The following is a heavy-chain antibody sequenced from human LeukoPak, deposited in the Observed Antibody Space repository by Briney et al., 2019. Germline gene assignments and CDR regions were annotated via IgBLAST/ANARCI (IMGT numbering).Heavy chain of an antibody. CDR3: AREGTYYDFWSGYYPSWFDP. CDR2: IIPIFGTA. Sequence: ASVKVSCKASGYTFTGYYMHWVRQAPGQGLEWMGGIIPIFGTANYAQKFQGRVTITTDESTSTAYMELSSLRSEDTAVYYCAREGTYYDFWSGYYPSWFDPWGQGTLVTVSS. CDR1: GYTFTGYY. J-gene: IGHJ5*02. D-gene: IGHD3-3*01. V-gene: IGHV1-69*05.